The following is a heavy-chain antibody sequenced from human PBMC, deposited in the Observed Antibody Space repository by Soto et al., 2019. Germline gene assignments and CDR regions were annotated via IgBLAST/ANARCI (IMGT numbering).Heavy chain of an antibody. J-gene: IGHJ4*02. Sequence: SEALSVNCTVSSDSISRFSWSWMRQAAGKGLEWIGRVYVNADTKYAPSLRSRLNISVDTSKNQFSLRLTSVTAADTAVYFCAREARGDFSGIFDYWGRGTLVTVSS. CDR1: SDSISRFS. CDR2: VYVNADT. D-gene: IGHD2-21*02. V-gene: IGHV4-4*07. CDR3: AREARGDFSGIFDY.